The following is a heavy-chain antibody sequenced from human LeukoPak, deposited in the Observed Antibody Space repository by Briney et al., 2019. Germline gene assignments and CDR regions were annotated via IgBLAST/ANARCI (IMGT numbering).Heavy chain of an antibody. V-gene: IGHV3-7*03. CDR2: IKVDGSEK. D-gene: IGHD3-10*01. Sequence: GGSLRLSCAASGFTFSSSWMSWVRQPPGKGLEWVANIKVDGSEKYYVDSVKGRFTISRDNAKNSLYLQMNSLRAEDTAVYYCTRYYPGSGKNDYWGQGTLVTVSS. CDR3: TRYYPGSGKNDY. J-gene: IGHJ4*02. CDR1: GFTFSSSW.